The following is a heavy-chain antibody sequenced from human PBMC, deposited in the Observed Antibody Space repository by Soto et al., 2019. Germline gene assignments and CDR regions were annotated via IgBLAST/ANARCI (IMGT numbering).Heavy chain of an antibody. CDR1: GFTVSSKY. CDR2: IQSGGPT. D-gene: IGHD2-15*01. Sequence: EVQLVESGGGLVQPGGSPRLSCAASGFTVSSKYMSWVRQAPGKGLEWVSLIQSGGPTYYADSVKGRFTISRDTSENTVHLKMDSLRAEDTAVYYWARDDVLCDGGRCYGVPVDVWGKGTTVTVSS. J-gene: IGHJ6*04. V-gene: IGHV3-66*01. CDR3: ARDDVLCDGGRCYGVPVDV.